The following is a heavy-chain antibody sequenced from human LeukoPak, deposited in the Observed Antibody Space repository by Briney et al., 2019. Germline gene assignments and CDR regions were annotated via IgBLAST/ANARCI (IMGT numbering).Heavy chain of an antibody. J-gene: IGHJ6*02. Sequence: GGSLRLSCAASGFDFFTYDMHWVRQAPGKGLQWVAYVSAGGGTTFYTDSVKGRFTISRDNAKNSLYLQMNSLRVEDTGVYYCARDRDYDGMDVWGQGTTVTVSS. CDR3: ARDRDYDGMDV. CDR2: VSAGGGTT. V-gene: IGHV3-48*03. CDR1: GFDFFTYD.